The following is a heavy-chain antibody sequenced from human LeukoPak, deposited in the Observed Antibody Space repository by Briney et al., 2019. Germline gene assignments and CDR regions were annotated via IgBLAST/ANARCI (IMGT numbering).Heavy chain of an antibody. CDR2: IYSGGST. J-gene: IGHJ5*02. CDR1: GFTVSSNS. V-gene: IGHV3-53*01. Sequence: PGGSLRLSCAASGFTVSSNSMSWVRQGPGKGLEWVSLIYSGGSTYYADSVKGRFTISRDDSKNTLHLQMNSLRAEDTAVYYCATGHWFDPRGQGTLVTVSS. CDR3: ATGHWFDP.